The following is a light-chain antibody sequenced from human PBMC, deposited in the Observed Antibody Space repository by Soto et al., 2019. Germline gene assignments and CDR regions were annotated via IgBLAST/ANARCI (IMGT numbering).Light chain of an antibody. CDR1: SSDVGSYEF. Sequence: QSVLTQPASVSGSPGQSITISCTGTSSDVGSYEFVSWYQQYPGKAPKLMIHEATKRPSGVSDRFSGSKSGNTASLTISGLQAEDEADYHCSSYTTIKTVVFGGGTKLTVL. V-gene: IGLV2-14*02. J-gene: IGLJ2*01. CDR3: SSYTTIKTVV. CDR2: EAT.